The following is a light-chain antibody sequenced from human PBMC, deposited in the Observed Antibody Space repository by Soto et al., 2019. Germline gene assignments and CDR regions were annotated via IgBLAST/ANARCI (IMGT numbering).Light chain of an antibody. CDR2: GNI. V-gene: IGLV1-40*01. Sequence: QAVLTQPPSVSGAPGQRVTISCTGSSSHIGAGYDVHWYQQLPGTAPKLLIYGNINRPSGVPDRFSSSKSGTSASLAITGLQAEDEAEYYCQSYDSSLSGSIVFGTGTKLTVL. J-gene: IGLJ1*01. CDR3: QSYDSSLSGSIV. CDR1: SSHIGAGYD.